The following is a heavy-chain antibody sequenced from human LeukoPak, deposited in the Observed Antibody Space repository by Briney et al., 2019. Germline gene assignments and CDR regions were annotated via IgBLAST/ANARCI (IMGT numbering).Heavy chain of an antibody. CDR2: ISSSSSYI. D-gene: IGHD6-19*01. J-gene: IGHJ5*02. Sequence: GGSLRLSCTASGFTFAYYAMNWVRQAPGKWLEWVSSISSSSSYIYYADSVKGRFTISRENTKKAMYLQMNSLIAEETAVYYCARDKVAGPPNNWFDRWGQGTLVAVSS. V-gene: IGHV3-21*01. CDR3: ARDKVAGPPNNWFDR. CDR1: GFTFAYYA.